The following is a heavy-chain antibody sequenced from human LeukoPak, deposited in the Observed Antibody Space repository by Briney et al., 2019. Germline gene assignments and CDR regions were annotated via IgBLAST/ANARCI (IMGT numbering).Heavy chain of an antibody. CDR3: ARGKTTVLWGYYYYYMDV. D-gene: IGHD4-17*01. Sequence: ASVKVSCKASGYTFTSYGISWVRQAPGQGLEWMGWISAYNGNTNYAQKLQGRVNMTTDTSTSTAYMELSSLRSEDTAVYYCARGKTTVLWGYYYYYMDVWGKGTTVTVSS. V-gene: IGHV1-18*01. CDR2: ISAYNGNT. CDR1: GYTFTSYG. J-gene: IGHJ6*03.